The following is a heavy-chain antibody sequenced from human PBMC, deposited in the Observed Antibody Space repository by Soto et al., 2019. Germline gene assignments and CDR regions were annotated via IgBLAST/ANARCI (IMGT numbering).Heavy chain of an antibody. D-gene: IGHD5-12*01. J-gene: IGHJ5*02. CDR3: ARVRGYGTFDP. CDR2: IYYSGST. CDR1: GFYISSYY. Sequence: SETLSLTCTVSGFYISSYYWSWIRQPPGKGLEWIGYIYYSGSTNYNPSLKSRVTISVDTSKNQFSLKLSSVTAADTAVYYCARVRGYGTFDPWGQGTLVTVSS. V-gene: IGHV4-59*01.